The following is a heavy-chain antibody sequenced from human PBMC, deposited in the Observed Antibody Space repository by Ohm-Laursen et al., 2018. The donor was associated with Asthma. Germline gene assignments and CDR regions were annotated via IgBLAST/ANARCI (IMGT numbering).Heavy chain of an antibody. CDR1: GFTFGSYG. CDR3: ARERLWFRELLSPDY. J-gene: IGHJ4*02. D-gene: IGHD3-10*01. Sequence: SLRLSCTASGFTFGSYGMHWVRQAPGKGLEWVAVISYDGSNKYYADSVKGRFTISRDNSKNTLYLQMNSLRAEDTAVYYCARERLWFRELLSPDYWGQGTLVTVSS. CDR2: ISYDGSNK. V-gene: IGHV3-30*03.